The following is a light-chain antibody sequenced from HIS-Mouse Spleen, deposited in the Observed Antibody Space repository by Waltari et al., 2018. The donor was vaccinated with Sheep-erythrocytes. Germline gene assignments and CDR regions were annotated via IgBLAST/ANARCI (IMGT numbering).Light chain of an antibody. CDR2: DAS. Sequence: VLPQPPATLSLSPGQRATLPCRASQIVSSYLAWYQQKPGQAPRLLIYDASNRATGIPARFSGSGSGTDFTLTISSLGPEDFAVYYCQQRSNWYTFGQGTKLEIK. CDR3: QQRSNWYT. CDR1: QIVSSY. J-gene: IGKJ2*01. V-gene: IGKV3-11*01.